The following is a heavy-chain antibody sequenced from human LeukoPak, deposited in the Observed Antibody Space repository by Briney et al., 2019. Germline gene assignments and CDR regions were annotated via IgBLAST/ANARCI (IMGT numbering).Heavy chain of an antibody. CDR3: ARGSIVVVPAANYHNWFDP. V-gene: IGHV1-8*01. CDR2: MNPNSGNT. J-gene: IGHJ5*02. Sequence: VASVKVSCKASGYTFTSYDINWVRQAPGQGLEWMGWMNPNSGNTGYAQKFQGRVTMTRNTSISTAYMELSSLRSEDTAVYYCARGSIVVVPAANYHNWFDPWGQGTLVTVSS. D-gene: IGHD2-2*01. CDR1: GYTFTSYD.